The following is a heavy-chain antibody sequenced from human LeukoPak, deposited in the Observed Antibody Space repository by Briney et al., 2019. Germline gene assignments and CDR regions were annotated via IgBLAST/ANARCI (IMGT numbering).Heavy chain of an antibody. CDR2: INHSGST. V-gene: IGHV4-34*01. D-gene: IGHD6-13*01. J-gene: IGHJ5*02. CDR3: ARGSGIAAAGTSVWFDP. CDR1: GGSFSGYY. Sequence: SDTLSLTCAVYGGSFSGYYWSWIRQPPGKGLEWIGEINHSGSTNYNPSLKSQVTISVDTSKNQFSLTLSSVTAADTAVYYCARGSGIAAAGTSVWFDPWGQGTLVTVSS.